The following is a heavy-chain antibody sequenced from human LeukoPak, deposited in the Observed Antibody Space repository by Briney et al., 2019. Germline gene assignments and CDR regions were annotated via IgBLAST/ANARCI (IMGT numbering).Heavy chain of an antibody. V-gene: IGHV4-4*02. D-gene: IGHD3-10*01. Sequence: SETLSLTCAVSGDSINSSNWWSWVRQPPGKGLEWIGEIYHSGGTNYNPSLKSRVTLSIDKSQNQFSLKLNSVTAADTAVYYCARSRITMVRGPWFDPWGQGTLVTVSS. CDR2: IYHSGGT. J-gene: IGHJ5*02. CDR1: GDSINSSNW. CDR3: ARSRITMVRGPWFDP.